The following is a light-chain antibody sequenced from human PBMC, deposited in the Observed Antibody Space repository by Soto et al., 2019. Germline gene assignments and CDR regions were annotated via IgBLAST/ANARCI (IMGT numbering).Light chain of an antibody. CDR2: KAS. Sequence: DIQMTQSPSTLSASVGDRVTITCRASQSISSWLAWYQQKPGKAPKLLIYKASSLESGVPSRFSGSGSGTEFTLTISSLQPDDFATYYCQQYNSYWVHFGQGTKLEIK. CDR3: QQYNSYWVH. J-gene: IGKJ2*01. CDR1: QSISSW. V-gene: IGKV1-5*03.